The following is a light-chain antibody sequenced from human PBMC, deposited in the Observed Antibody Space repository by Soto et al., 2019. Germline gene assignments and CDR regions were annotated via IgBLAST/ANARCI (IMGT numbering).Light chain of an antibody. CDR1: QSLVASNGTTG. V-gene: IGKV2-30*01. CDR2: NVS. J-gene: IGKJ2*01. CDR3: MQHAHWPHT. Sequence: DVVMTQSPLSLPVTPGQPASISCRSTQSLVASNGTTGLQWFQQRPGQSPRRLIYNVSNRDSGVPDRFSGSGSGTDFTLKISRVEAEDVGIYYCMQHAHWPHTFGQGTKLEIK.